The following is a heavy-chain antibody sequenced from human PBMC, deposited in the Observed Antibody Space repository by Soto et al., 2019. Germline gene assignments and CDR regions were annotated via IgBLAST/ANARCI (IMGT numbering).Heavy chain of an antibody. CDR3: ATRSPALDY. CDR1: GYTFTSYG. CDR2: ITTDKGKT. V-gene: IGHV1-18*01. J-gene: IGHJ4*02. Sequence: QVQRVQSGPEVKKPGASVKVSCKTSGYTFTSYGISWVRQSPGQGLEWMGWITTDKGKTTYAQKFQGRVTITTDTSTSTAYMELRSMRSDDTSVYYCATRSPALDYWGQGTLVTGS.